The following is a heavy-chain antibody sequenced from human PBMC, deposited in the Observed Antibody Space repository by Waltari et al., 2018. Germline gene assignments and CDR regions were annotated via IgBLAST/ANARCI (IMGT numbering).Heavy chain of an antibody. CDR3: ARDRGRGLYLDS. J-gene: IGHJ4*02. Sequence: QLKLQESGPGLVKPSGPLSLTCGVSGDSMSSTYWWSWVRQPPGKGLEWIGQVYGGGKTNYNPSFASRVTVALDTYNKQFSLTVTSATAADTAVYYCARDRGRGLYLDSWGPGLLVTVSP. CDR1: GDSMSSTYW. CDR2: VYGGGKT. D-gene: IGHD5-12*01. V-gene: IGHV4-4*02.